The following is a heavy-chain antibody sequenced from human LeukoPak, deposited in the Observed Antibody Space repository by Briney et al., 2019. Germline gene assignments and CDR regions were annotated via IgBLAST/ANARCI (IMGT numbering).Heavy chain of an antibody. CDR3: AGGISATGGG. Sequence: AGGSLRLSCAASGFTFSTYEMHCVRQAPGKGLVWVSRINSDGSITTYADSVKGRFTISRDNAKNTLYLQMNSLRVEDTAVYYCAGGISATGGGWGQGTMVTVSS. V-gene: IGHV3-74*01. CDR2: INSDGSIT. D-gene: IGHD6-13*01. CDR1: GFTFSTYE. J-gene: IGHJ3*01.